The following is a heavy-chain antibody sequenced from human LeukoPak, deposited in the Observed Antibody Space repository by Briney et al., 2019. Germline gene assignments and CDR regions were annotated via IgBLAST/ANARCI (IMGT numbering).Heavy chain of an antibody. Sequence: PSETLSLTCTVSGGSISSSSYYWGWIRQPPGKGLEWIGSIYYSGSTYYNPSLKSRVTISVDTSKNQFSLKLSSVTAADTAVYYCARGGRSAVRRVLTLGRFDPWGQGTLVTVSS. CDR3: ARGGRSAVRRVLTLGRFDP. D-gene: IGHD3-9*01. V-gene: IGHV4-39*07. CDR1: GGSISSSSYY. CDR2: IYYSGST. J-gene: IGHJ5*02.